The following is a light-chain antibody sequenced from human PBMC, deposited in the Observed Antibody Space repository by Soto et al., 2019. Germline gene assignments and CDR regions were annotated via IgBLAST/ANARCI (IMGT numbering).Light chain of an antibody. CDR1: SSDVGGYNY. Sequence: QSALTQPPSASGSPGQSVTISCTGTSSDVGGYNYVSWYQQHPGKVPKLMVYEVNKRPSGVPDHFSGSKSGNTASRTVSGLQAEDEADYYCTSYAGGNNVFGTGTKVTVL. V-gene: IGLV2-8*01. CDR3: TSYAGGNNV. CDR2: EVN. J-gene: IGLJ1*01.